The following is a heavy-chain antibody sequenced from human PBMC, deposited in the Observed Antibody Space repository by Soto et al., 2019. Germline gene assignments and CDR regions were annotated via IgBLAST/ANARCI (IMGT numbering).Heavy chain of an antibody. D-gene: IGHD2-8*01. CDR1: GGTFSSYT. CDR3: ARSLTIPTMVYHRRDAFDI. V-gene: IGHV1-69*02. J-gene: IGHJ3*02. Sequence: GASVKVSCKASGGTFSSYTISWVRQAPGQGLEWMGRIIPILGIANYAQKFQGRVTITADKSTSTAYMELSSLRSEDTAVYYCARSLTIPTMVYHRRDAFDIWGQGTMVTVS. CDR2: IIPILGIA.